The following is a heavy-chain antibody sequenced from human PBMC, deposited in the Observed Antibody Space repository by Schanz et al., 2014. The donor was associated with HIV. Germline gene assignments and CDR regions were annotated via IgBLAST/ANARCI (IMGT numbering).Heavy chain of an antibody. Sequence: VQLVESGGGVVQPGKSLRLSCAASGFSFSSYGMHWVRQAPGKGLEWVSGISGNSGHTWYADSVKGRFTISRDNSKKTLYLQMNSLRAEDTAVYYCAKTTWGRRVDAFDIWGQGTMVTVSS. D-gene: IGHD3-16*01. V-gene: IGHV3-23*04. J-gene: IGHJ3*02. CDR2: ISGNSGHT. CDR3: AKTTWGRRVDAFDI. CDR1: GFSFSSYG.